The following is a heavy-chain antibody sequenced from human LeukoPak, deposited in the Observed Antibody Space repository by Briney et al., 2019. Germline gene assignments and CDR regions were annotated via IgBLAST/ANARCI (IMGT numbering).Heavy chain of an antibody. J-gene: IGHJ4*02. Sequence: PGGSLRLSCAASGFTFSSYAMSWVRQAPGKGLEWVSGISGSGGNTYSAESVKGRFTISRDNSKNTLYLQLNSLRSEDTAVYYCAMGLAYGPDYWGQGTLVTVSS. CDR1: GFTFSSYA. D-gene: IGHD3-10*01. CDR2: ISGSGGNT. CDR3: AMGLAYGPDY. V-gene: IGHV3-23*01.